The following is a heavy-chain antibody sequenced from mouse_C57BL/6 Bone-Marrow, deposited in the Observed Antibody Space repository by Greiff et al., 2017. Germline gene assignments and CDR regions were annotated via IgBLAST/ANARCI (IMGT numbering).Heavy chain of an antibody. CDR1: GYEFSSYW. CDR3: AWAMDY. J-gene: IGHJ4*01. Sequence: QVQLQQSGPELVKPGASVKISCKASGYEFSSYWMNWVKQRPGKGLEWIGRIYPGDGDTNYNGKVKGKATLTADKSSSTAYMQLSSLTSEYSAVYFCAWAMDYWGQGTSVTVAS. V-gene: IGHV1-82*01. CDR2: IYPGDGDT.